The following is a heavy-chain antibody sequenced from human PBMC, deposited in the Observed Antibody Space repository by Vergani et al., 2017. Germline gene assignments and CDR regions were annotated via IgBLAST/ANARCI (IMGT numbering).Heavy chain of an antibody. D-gene: IGHD5-12*01. CDR1: GYTFTGYY. CDR3: ARDQGGYSGYDNEYFQH. V-gene: IGHV1-2*02. Sequence: QVQLVQSGAEVKKPGASVKVSCKASGYTFTGYYMHWVRQAPGQGLEWMGWINPNSGGTNYAQKFQGRVTMTRDTSISTAYMELSRLRSEDTAVYYCARDQGGYSGYDNEYFQHWGQGTLVTVSS. J-gene: IGHJ1*01. CDR2: INPNSGGT.